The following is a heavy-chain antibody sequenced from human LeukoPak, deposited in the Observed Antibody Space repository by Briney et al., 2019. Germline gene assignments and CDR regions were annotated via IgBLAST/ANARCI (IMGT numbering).Heavy chain of an antibody. CDR2: ITSSGSYI. D-gene: IGHD3-22*01. CDR3: ASERSHYYDSSGPDPN. CDR1: AFSFSNYN. J-gene: IGHJ4*02. Sequence: GGSLRLSCAASAFSFSNYNMNWVRQAPGKGLEWVSSITSSGSYIYYADSVKGRFTISRDNAKNSLYLQMNSLRAEDTAVYYCASERSHYYDSSGPDPNWGQGTLVTVSS. V-gene: IGHV3-21*01.